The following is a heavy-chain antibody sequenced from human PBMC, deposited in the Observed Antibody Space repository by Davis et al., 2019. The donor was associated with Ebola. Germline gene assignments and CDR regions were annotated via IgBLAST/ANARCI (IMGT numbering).Heavy chain of an antibody. V-gene: IGHV3-72*01. D-gene: IGHD1/OR15-1a*01. J-gene: IGHJ4*02. CDR3: VTENWYRFES. CDR2: SRNKENRYST. CDR1: GFPFSVYF. Sequence: PGGSLRLSCAASGFPFSVYFMDWVHLTPGKGLEWVGLSRNKENRYSTEYAASVKGRVTISRDDSKNLLYLEMNSLRTEDTAVYYCVTENWYRFESWGQGTLVTVSS.